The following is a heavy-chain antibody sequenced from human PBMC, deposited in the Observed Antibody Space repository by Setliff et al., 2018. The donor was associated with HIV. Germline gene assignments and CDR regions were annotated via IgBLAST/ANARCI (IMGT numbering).Heavy chain of an antibody. CDR2: IHYKGNI. D-gene: IGHD2-15*01. V-gene: IGHV4-30-4*08. CDR3: ARFTVVVFGAGEPSWFDP. CDR1: GGSFSHYY. Sequence: PSETLSLTCAVYGGSFSHYYWSWIRQSPGKGLEWIGHIHYKGNIDYNASLKSRLAISSDTSKNQFSLNLSSVIAADTAIYFCARFTVVVFGAGEPSWFDPWGQGILVTVSS. J-gene: IGHJ5*02.